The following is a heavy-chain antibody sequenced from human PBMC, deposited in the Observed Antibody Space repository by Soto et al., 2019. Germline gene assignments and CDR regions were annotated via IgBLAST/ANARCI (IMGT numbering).Heavy chain of an antibody. V-gene: IGHV2-70*11. CDR1: GFSLSTSGMC. CDR3: ARIHIVVVPGHYYYGMDV. J-gene: IGHJ6*02. CDR2: IDWDDDK. Sequence: SGPTLVNPTQTLTLTCTFSGFSLSTSGMCVSWIRQSPGKALEWLARIDWDDDKYYSTSLKTRLTISKDTSKNQVVLTMTNMGPVDTATYYCARIHIVVVPGHYYYGMDVWGQGTTVTVSS. D-gene: IGHD2-2*01.